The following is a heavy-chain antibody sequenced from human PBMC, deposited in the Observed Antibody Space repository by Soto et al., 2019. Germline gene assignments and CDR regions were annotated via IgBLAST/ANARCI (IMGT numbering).Heavy chain of an antibody. J-gene: IGHJ4*02. CDR2: ISAYNGNT. V-gene: IGHV1-18*01. D-gene: IGHD3-10*01. CDR3: AHRPRETASGSYPLFDQ. Sequence: ASVKVSCKASGYTFTSYGISWVRQAPGQGLEWMGWISAYNGNTKYAQKLQGRVTMTTDTSTSTAYMELRSLRSDDTAKYYCAHRPRETASGSYPLFDQWGQGTLVTVPS. CDR1: GYTFTSYG.